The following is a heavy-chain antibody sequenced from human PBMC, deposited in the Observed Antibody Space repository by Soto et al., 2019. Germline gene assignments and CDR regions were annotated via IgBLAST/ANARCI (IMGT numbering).Heavy chain of an antibody. CDR2: IYYSGST. CDR3: ARGLYYDYIWGSYRYDYYYYMDV. CDR1: GGSISSYC. D-gene: IGHD3-16*02. V-gene: IGHV4-59*01. Sequence: PLEILSLTCTVSGGSISSYCWSWIRQPPGKGLEWIGYIYYSGSTNYNPSLKSRVTISVDTSKNQFSLKLSSVTAADTAVYYCARGLYYDYIWGSYRYDYYYYMDVWGKGTTVTVSS. J-gene: IGHJ6*03.